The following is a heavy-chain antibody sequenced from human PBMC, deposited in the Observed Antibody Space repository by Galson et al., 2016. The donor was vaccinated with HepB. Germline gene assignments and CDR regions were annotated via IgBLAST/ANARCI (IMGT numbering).Heavy chain of an antibody. V-gene: IGHV4-59*01. CDR2: IYSAGSP. CDR1: GSSISGYY. CDR3: AREIGAYFDN. J-gene: IGHJ4*02. D-gene: IGHD3-10*01. Sequence: SETLSLTCTVSGSSISGYYWSWIRQPPGKGLEYIGYIYSAGSPKYNPSLNSRVTISIDTSKKQFSLKLRAMTAADTAVYYCAREIGAYFDNWGLGTLVSVSS.